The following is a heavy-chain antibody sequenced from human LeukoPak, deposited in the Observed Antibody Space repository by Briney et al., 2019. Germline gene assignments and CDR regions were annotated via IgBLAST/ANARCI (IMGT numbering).Heavy chain of an antibody. CDR2: ISYDGSNK. D-gene: IGHD3-22*01. CDR1: GFTFSSYA. V-gene: IGHV3-30-3*01. Sequence: GGSLRLSCAASGFTFSSYAMHWVRQAPGKGLEWVAVISYDGSNKYYADSVKGRFTISRDNSKNTLYLQVNSLRAEDTAVYYCARDSEAYYDSSGYSDYWGQGTLVTVSS. CDR3: ARDSEAYYDSSGYSDY. J-gene: IGHJ4*02.